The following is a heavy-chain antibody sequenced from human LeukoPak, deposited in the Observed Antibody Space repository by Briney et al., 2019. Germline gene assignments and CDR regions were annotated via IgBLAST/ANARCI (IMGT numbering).Heavy chain of an antibody. V-gene: IGHV1-8*01. CDR2: MNPNSGNT. Sequence: GSSVKVSCKASGYTFTSYDINWVRQATGQGLEWMGWMNPNSGNTGYAQKFQGRVTMTRNTSISTAYMEQSSLRSEDPAVYYCARSDFWSGYYTGGMDVWGRGTTVTVSS. J-gene: IGHJ6*02. CDR1: GYTFTSYD. CDR3: ARSDFWSGYYTGGMDV. D-gene: IGHD3-3*01.